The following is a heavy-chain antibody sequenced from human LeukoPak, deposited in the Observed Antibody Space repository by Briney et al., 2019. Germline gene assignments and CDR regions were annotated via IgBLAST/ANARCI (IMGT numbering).Heavy chain of an antibody. Sequence: GRSLRLSCAASGFTFSTYGMHWVRQAPGKGLEWVAVIWYDGSNKYYADSVKGRFTISRDNSKNTLYLQMNSLRAGDTAVYYCAKEGTTGRKNYYYSMDVWGKGTTVTVSS. D-gene: IGHD1-7*01. CDR1: GFTFSTYG. J-gene: IGHJ6*03. CDR3: AKEGTTGRKNYYYSMDV. V-gene: IGHV3-33*06. CDR2: IWYDGSNK.